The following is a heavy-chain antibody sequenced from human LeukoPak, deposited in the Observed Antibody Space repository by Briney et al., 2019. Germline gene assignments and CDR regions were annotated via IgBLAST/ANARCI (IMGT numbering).Heavy chain of an antibody. CDR1: GFTFSSYA. D-gene: IGHD6-13*01. CDR3: AKALRVAAARYYFDY. Sequence: GGSLRLSCAASGFTFSSYAMSWVRQAPGKGLEWVSSISGSGGSTYYADSVRGRFTISRDSSKNTLYLQMNSLRAEDTAVYYCAKALRVAAARYYFDYWGQGTLVTVSS. V-gene: IGHV3-23*01. CDR2: ISGSGGST. J-gene: IGHJ4*02.